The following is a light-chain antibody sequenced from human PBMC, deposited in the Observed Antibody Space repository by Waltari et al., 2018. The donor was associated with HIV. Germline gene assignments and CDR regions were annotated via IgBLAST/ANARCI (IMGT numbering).Light chain of an antibody. CDR2: EAT. J-gene: IGLJ1*01. V-gene: IGLV2-8*01. Sequence: QLVLTQPPSASGSPGQSVTISCTGTSNDVGGYNLVSWYQQHPGKAPKLIIFEATRRPSGVPSRFFGSKSGNTASLTVSGLQAEDEADYYCSSYAGGIHLAFGTGTKVTVL. CDR3: SSYAGGIHLA. CDR1: SNDVGGYNL.